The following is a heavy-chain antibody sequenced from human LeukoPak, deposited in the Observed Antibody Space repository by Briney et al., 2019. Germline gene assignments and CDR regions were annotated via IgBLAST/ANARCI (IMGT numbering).Heavy chain of an antibody. V-gene: IGHV3-74*01. CDR1: GFTFSSYW. J-gene: IGHJ4*02. CDR3: ARGGLVRSFDY. D-gene: IGHD6-19*01. CDR2: INSDGSST. Sequence: PGGSLRLSCAASGFTFSSYWMHWVRQAPGKGLVWVSRINSDGSSTSYADSVKGRFTISRDNAKNTLYLQTNSLRAEDTAVYYCARGGLVRSFDYWGQGTLVTVSS.